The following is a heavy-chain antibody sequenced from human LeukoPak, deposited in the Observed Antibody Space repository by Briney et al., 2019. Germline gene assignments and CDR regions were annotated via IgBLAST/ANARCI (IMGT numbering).Heavy chain of an antibody. CDR3: ARDRPDIVVVVAATPGDAFDI. Sequence: GASVKVSCKASGYTFTSYYMHWVRQAPGQGLEWMGIINHSGGSTSYAQKFQGRVTMTRDTSTSTVYMELSSLRSEDTAVYYCARDRPDIVVVVAATPGDAFDIWGQGTMVTVSS. J-gene: IGHJ3*02. CDR2: INHSGGST. D-gene: IGHD2-15*01. CDR1: GYTFTSYY. V-gene: IGHV1-46*01.